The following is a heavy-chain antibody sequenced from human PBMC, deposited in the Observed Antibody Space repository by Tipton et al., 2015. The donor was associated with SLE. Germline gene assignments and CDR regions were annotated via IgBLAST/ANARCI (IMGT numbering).Heavy chain of an antibody. CDR2: IGTAGDT. D-gene: IGHD3-22*01. Sequence: GSLRLSCAASGFTFSSYDMHWVRQATGKGLEWVSAIGTAGDTYYPGSVKGRFTISRENAKNSLYLQMNSLRAEDTALYYCAKDIGDSSGYYALGYWGQGTLVTVSS. CDR1: GFTFSSYD. CDR3: AKDIGDSSGYYALGY. J-gene: IGHJ4*02. V-gene: IGHV3-13*01.